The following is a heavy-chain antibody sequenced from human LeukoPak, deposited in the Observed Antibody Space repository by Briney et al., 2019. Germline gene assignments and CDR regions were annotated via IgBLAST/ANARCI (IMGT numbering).Heavy chain of an antibody. CDR1: GDSVSSNSAA. D-gene: IGHD7-27*01. Sequence: SQTLSLTCAISGDSVSSNSAAWNWIRQSPSRGLEWLGRTYCRSKWYNDYTASLKSRLIINPDTSKNQFSLQLNSVTPEDTAVYYCARDTNWGSQFDYWGQGTPVTVSS. V-gene: IGHV6-1*01. CDR3: ARDTNWGSQFDY. CDR2: TYCRSKWYN. J-gene: IGHJ4*02.